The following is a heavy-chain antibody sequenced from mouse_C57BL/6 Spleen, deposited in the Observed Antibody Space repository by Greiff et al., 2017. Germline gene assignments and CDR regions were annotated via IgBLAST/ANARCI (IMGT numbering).Heavy chain of an antibody. J-gene: IGHJ1*03. CDR1: GFTFSSYT. D-gene: IGHD2-3*01. CDR2: ISGGGGNT. Sequence: EVQLVESGGGLVKPGGSLKLSCAASGFTFSSYTMSWVRQTPERRLEWVATISGGGGNTYYPDSVKGRFTSSRDNAKNTLYLHMSSLRSEDTALYYCARGYDPYWYFDVWGTGTTVTVSS. CDR3: ARGYDPYWYFDV. V-gene: IGHV5-9*01.